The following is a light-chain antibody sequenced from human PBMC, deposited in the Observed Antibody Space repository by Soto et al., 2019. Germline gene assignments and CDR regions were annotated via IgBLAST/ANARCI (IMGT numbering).Light chain of an antibody. CDR1: QTVSSK. CDR2: DTS. Sequence: EIVLTPSPATLSSSPVERATLSCRASQTVSSKLAWYQHKPGQAPRLLICDTSNRATGIPARFSGSGSGTDFTLTISSLEPEDFAVYYCHQRKSWPRTFGQGTKVDIK. V-gene: IGKV3-11*01. CDR3: HQRKSWPRT. J-gene: IGKJ1*01.